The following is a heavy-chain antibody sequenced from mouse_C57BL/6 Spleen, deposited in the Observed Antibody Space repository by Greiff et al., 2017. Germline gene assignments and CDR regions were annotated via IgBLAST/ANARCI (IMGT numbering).Heavy chain of an antibody. CDR2: ISSGSSTI. V-gene: IGHV5-17*01. CDR1: GFTFSDYG. Sequence: EVQLVESGGGLVKPGGSLKLSCAASGFTFSDYGMHWVRQAPEKGLEWVAYISSGSSTIYYADTVKGGFPISRDNAKNTLCLQMTSLRSEDTAMYYCARGYCSTGFAYWGQGTLVTVSA. D-gene: IGHD1-1*01. J-gene: IGHJ3*01. CDR3: ARGYCSTGFAY.